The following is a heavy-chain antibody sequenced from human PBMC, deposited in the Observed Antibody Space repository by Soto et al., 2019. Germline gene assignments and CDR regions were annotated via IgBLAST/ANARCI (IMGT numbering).Heavy chain of an antibody. CDR2: VYYNDDI. D-gene: IGHD2-2*03. CDR1: GFSLSTGAVG. Sequence: QITLKESGPPLVKPTQTLTLTCTFSGFSLSTGAVGVGWIRQPPGEALEWLALVYYNDDIRYSPSLKDRLTITKDTSKNQVVLTLTNMDLVDTATYFCADGRSVGSTYYFEYWGQGTLVTVSS. CDR3: ADGRSVGSTYYFEY. V-gene: IGHV2-5*01. J-gene: IGHJ4*02.